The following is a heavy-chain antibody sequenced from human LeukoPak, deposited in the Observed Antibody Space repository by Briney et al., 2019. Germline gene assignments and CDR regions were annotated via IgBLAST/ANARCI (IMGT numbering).Heavy chain of an antibody. V-gene: IGHV3-21*01. J-gene: IGHJ4*02. CDR3: ARASYCSSTSCYRAPFDY. CDR1: GFTLSSYS. CDR2: LSSSSSYI. Sequence: PGGSLRLSCAASGFTLSSYSMNWVRQAPGKGLEWVSSLSSSSSYIYYADSVKGRFTISRDNAKNSLYLQMNSLRAEDTAVYYCARASYCSSTSCYRAPFDYWGQGTLVTVSS. D-gene: IGHD2-2*01.